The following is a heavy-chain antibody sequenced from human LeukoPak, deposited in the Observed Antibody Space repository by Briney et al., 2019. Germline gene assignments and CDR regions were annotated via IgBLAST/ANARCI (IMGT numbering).Heavy chain of an antibody. Sequence: GSLRLSCAASGFTFSSCIMNWVRQAPGKGLEWVSSISSDSSYIYYADSVKGRFTISRDNAKNSLYLQMNSLRAEDTAVYYCARGSVGGGNYFDYWGQGTLVTVSS. J-gene: IGHJ4*02. D-gene: IGHD3-16*01. CDR3: ARGSVGGGNYFDY. CDR1: GFTFSSCI. V-gene: IGHV3-21*01. CDR2: ISSDSSYI.